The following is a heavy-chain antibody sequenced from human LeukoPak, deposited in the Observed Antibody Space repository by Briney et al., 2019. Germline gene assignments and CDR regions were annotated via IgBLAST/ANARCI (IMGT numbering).Heavy chain of an antibody. V-gene: IGHV4-39*01. CDR2: IYYSGST. D-gene: IGHD3-3*01. CDR1: GGSISSSSYY. J-gene: IGHJ4*02. Sequence: PSETLSLTCTVSGGSISSSSYYWGWIRQPPGKGLEWIGSIYYSGSTYYNPSLKSRVTISVDTSKNQFSLKLSSVTAADTAVYYCARYTIFGDKVNWGQGTLVTVSS. CDR3: ARYTIFGDKVN.